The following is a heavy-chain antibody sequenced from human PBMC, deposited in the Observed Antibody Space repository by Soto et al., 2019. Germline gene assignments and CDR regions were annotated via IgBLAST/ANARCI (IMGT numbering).Heavy chain of an antibody. CDR1: VFTFSSYW. Sequence: PWWSLRLCCSASVFTFSSYWMSWFRQAPGKGLEWVANIKQDGSEKYYVDSVKGRFTISRDNAKNSLYLQMNSLRAEDTAVYYCATYYYDSSGFEADFDYWGQGTLVTVSS. D-gene: IGHD3-22*01. V-gene: IGHV3-7*03. CDR3: ATYYYDSSGFEADFDY. CDR2: IKQDGSEK. J-gene: IGHJ4*02.